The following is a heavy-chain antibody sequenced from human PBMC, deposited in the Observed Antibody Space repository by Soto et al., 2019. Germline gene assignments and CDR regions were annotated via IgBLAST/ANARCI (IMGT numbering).Heavy chain of an antibody. J-gene: IGHJ6*02. Sequence: GSSVKVSCKASGYTFTSYYMHWVRHAPGQGLEWMGIINPSGGSTSYAQKFQGRVTMTRDTSTSTVYMELSSLRSEDTAVYYCARDRILGYYDSSGKTNNYYYYYGMDVWGQGTTVTVSS. CDR3: ARDRILGYYDSSGKTNNYYYYYGMDV. V-gene: IGHV1-46*01. CDR2: INPSGGST. D-gene: IGHD3-22*01. CDR1: GYTFTSYY.